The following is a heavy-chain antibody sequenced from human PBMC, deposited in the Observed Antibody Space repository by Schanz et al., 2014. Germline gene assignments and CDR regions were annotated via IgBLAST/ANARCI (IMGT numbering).Heavy chain of an antibody. V-gene: IGHV3-33*08. D-gene: IGHD3-3*01. CDR1: GFTFSSYA. Sequence: QVQLVESGGGVVQPGRSLRLSCAASGFTFSSYALHWVRQAPGKGLEWVSSISGDHRNTFYADSVKGRFTISRDNSKNTLYLQMNSLRAEDTAVYYCVRDSFFAFDYWGQGTLVTVSS. J-gene: IGHJ4*02. CDR3: VRDSFFAFDY. CDR2: ISGDHRNT.